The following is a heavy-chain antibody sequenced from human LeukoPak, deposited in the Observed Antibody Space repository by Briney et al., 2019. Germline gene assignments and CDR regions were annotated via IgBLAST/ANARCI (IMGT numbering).Heavy chain of an antibody. CDR2: IYSGGST. CDR3: AKGFRSDMDV. V-gene: IGHV3-53*01. J-gene: IGHJ6*03. CDR1: GFTVNNNY. Sequence: GGSLRLSCAASGFTVNNNYMSWVRQAPGKGMEWVSGIYSGGSTYYADSVKGRFTISRDNSKNTLYLQMNSLRAEDTAVYYCAKGFRSDMDVWGKGTTVTISS.